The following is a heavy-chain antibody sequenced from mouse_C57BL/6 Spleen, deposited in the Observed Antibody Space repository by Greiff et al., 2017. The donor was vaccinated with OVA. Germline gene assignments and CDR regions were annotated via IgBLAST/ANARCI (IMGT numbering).Heavy chain of an antibody. D-gene: IGHD3-2*02. CDR2: IDPETGGT. CDR1: GYTFTDYE. J-gene: IGHJ3*01. CDR3: TRRGAQATPFAY. V-gene: IGHV1-15*01. Sequence: QVQLQQSGAELVRPGASVTLSCKASGYTFTDYEMHWVKQTPVHGLEWIGAIDPETGGTAYNQKFKGKAILTADKSSSTAYMELRSLTAEDSAVYYGTRRGAQATPFAYWGQGTLVTVSA.